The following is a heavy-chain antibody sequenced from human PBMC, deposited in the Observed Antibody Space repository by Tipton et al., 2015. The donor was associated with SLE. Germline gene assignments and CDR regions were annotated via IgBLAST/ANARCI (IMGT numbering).Heavy chain of an antibody. V-gene: IGHV4-38-2*02. CDR2: IYHSGST. D-gene: IGHD3-22*01. J-gene: IGHJ6*03. CDR1: GYSISSGYY. Sequence: LSLTCTVSGYSISSGYYWGWIRQPPGKGLEWIGSIYHSGSTYYNPSLKSRVTISVDTSKNQFSLKLSSVTAADTAVYYCARYYYDSSGYYYPPYYYYYYMDVRGKGTTVTVSS. CDR3: ARYYYDSSGYYYPPYYYYYYMDV.